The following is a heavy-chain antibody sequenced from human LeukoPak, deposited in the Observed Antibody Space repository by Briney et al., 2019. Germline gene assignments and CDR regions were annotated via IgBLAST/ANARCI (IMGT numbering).Heavy chain of an antibody. Sequence: GGSLRLSCVASEFTFSDYTMNWVRQAPGKGLEWVSSISSRSSFIYYADSVRGRFTISRDNARNSVYLQMDSLRAEDTAVYFCARHTTDFYDRSGYLGWLDPWGQGTQVTVSS. CDR2: ISSRSSFI. D-gene: IGHD3-22*01. J-gene: IGHJ5*02. CDR1: EFTFSDYT. CDR3: ARHTTDFYDRSGYLGWLDP. V-gene: IGHV3-21*01.